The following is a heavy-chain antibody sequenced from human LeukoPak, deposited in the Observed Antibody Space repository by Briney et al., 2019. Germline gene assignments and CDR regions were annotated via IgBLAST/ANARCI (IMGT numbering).Heavy chain of an antibody. Sequence: AASVKVSCIASGYPFSGFRISWVRQAPGQGLEWMGWISPYNGEASYSQVFQDRVTMTTDISTGTADMDLRGLKSDDTAVYYCARVGDGNYYYFDSWGQGTLVSVSS. D-gene: IGHD3-10*01. CDR1: GYPFSGFR. V-gene: IGHV1-18*01. CDR2: ISPYNGEA. J-gene: IGHJ4*02. CDR3: ARVGDGNYYYFDS.